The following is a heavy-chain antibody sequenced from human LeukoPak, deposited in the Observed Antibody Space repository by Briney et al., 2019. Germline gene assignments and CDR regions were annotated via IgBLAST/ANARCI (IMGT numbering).Heavy chain of an antibody. CDR3: ARSRVSKRVPPVVWFDP. CDR1: GGSISSRSSY. D-gene: IGHD4-23*01. Sequence: SETLSLTCTVSGGSISSRSSYWGWIRQPPGKGLEWIGGVYYSGSTYYNPSLKSRVTISVDTSKNQFSLKLSSVTAADTAVYYCARSRVSKRVPPVVWFDPWGQGTLVTVSS. CDR2: VYYSGST. J-gene: IGHJ5*02. V-gene: IGHV4-39*01.